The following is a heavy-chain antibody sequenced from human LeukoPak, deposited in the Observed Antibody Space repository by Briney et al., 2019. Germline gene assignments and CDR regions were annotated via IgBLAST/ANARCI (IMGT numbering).Heavy chain of an antibody. CDR3: ARGAVAGSGWYFDL. CDR1: GFTFSSYA. CDR2: ISYDGSNK. D-gene: IGHD6-19*01. Sequence: GGSLRLSCAASGFTFSSYAMHWVRQAPGKGLEWVAVISYDGSNKYYADSVKGRFTISRDNSKNTLYLQMNSLRAEDTAVYYCARGAVAGSGWYFDLWGRGTLVTVSS. J-gene: IGHJ2*01. V-gene: IGHV3-30-3*01.